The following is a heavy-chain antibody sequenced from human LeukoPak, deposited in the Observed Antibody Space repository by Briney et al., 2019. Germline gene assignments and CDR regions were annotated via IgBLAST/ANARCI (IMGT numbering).Heavy chain of an antibody. D-gene: IGHD6-13*01. V-gene: IGHV4-34*01. Sequence: SETLSLTCAVYGGSFSGYYWSWIRQPPGKGLEWIGEINHSGSTNYNSSLKSRVTISVDTSKNQFSLKLSSVTAADTAVYYCARGGRYSSSWYSYWGQGTLVTVSS. J-gene: IGHJ4*02. CDR2: INHSGST. CDR3: ARGGRYSSSWYSY. CDR1: GGSFSGYY.